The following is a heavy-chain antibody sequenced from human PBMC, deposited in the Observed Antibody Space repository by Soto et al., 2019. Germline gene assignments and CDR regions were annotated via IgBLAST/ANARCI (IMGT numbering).Heavy chain of an antibody. CDR2: IYPGDSDT. J-gene: IGHJ4*02. D-gene: IGHD3-22*01. V-gene: IGHV5-51*01. CDR1: GYSFTSYW. CDR3: AIQFDSSGYYHFDY. Sequence: GESLKISCKGSGYSFTSYWIGWVRQMPGKGLEWMGIIYPGDSDTRYSPSFQGQVTISADKSISTAYLRWSSLKASDTAMYYCAIQFDSSGYYHFDYWGQGTLVPVSS.